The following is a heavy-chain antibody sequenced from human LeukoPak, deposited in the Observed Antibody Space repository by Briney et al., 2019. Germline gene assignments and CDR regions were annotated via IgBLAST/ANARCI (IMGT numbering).Heavy chain of an antibody. CDR3: AKDREQWLVLGGYFQH. V-gene: IGHV3-23*01. J-gene: IGHJ1*01. D-gene: IGHD6-19*01. CDR1: GFTFSNFA. Sequence: AGGSLRLSCAASGFTFSNFAMSWVRQAPGKGLEWVSAISGSGGSTYYADSVKGRFTISRDNSKNTLYLQMNSLRAEDTAVYYCAKDREQWLVLGGYFQHWGQGTLVTVSS. CDR2: ISGSGGST.